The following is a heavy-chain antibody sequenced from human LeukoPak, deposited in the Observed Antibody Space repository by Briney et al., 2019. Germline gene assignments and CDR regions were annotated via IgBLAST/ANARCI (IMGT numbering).Heavy chain of an antibody. CDR2: IYPGDSDT. D-gene: IGHD6-13*01. J-gene: IGHJ4*02. CDR3: ARLQGDKGIAAAGDY. Sequence: PGESLKISCKGSGYSFTSYWIGWVRQVPGKGLEWMGIIYPGDSDTRYSPSFQGQVTISADKSISTAYLQWSSLKASDTAMYYCARLQGDKGIAAAGDYWGQGTLVTVSS. CDR1: GYSFTSYW. V-gene: IGHV5-51*01.